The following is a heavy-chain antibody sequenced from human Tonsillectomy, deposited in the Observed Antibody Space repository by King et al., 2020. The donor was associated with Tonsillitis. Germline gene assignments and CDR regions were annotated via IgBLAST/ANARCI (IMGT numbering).Heavy chain of an antibody. CDR3: ARDRSYMAFGGFEL. CDR2: IWYDGSDE. D-gene: IGHD3-3*01. Sequence: VQLVESGGGVVQPGRSLRLSCAASGFIFSSYGMHWVRQTPGKGLEWVAVIWYDGSDEYYADSVKGRFTISRDNTKNTMYLQMNSLRADDTAVYYCARDRSYMAFGGFELWGRGTLVTVSS. CDR1: GFIFSSYG. V-gene: IGHV3-33*08. J-gene: IGHJ2*01.